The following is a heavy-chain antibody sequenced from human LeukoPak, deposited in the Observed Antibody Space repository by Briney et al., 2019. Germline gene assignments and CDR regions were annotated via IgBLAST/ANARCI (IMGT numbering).Heavy chain of an antibody. CDR2: IYTSGST. D-gene: IGHD1-26*01. J-gene: IGHJ4*02. CDR1: GGSISSFY. V-gene: IGHV4-4*07. CDR3: ARENSGSYREFDY. Sequence: PSETLSLTCTVSGGSISSFYWSWIRQPAGKGLEWIGRIYTSGSTNYNASLKSRVSMSVDTSKNQFSLKLSSVTAADTAVFYCARENSGSYREFDYWGQGTLVTVSS.